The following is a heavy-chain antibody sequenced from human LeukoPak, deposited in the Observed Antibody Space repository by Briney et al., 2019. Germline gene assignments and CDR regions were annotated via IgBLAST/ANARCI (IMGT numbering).Heavy chain of an antibody. D-gene: IGHD3-9*01. CDR2: VYHSGST. V-gene: IGHV4-38-2*02. CDR3: ARVPGVFYDTLTGYGSGWFDP. Sequence: SETLSLTCTVSGYSISTGYYWGWVRQPPGKRLEWIGTVYHSGSTYYNPSLRSRAAISVDTSRNQFSLRLRSMTAADTAVYYCARVPGVFYDTLTGYGSGWFDPWGQGTLVTVSS. CDR1: GYSISTGYY. J-gene: IGHJ5*02.